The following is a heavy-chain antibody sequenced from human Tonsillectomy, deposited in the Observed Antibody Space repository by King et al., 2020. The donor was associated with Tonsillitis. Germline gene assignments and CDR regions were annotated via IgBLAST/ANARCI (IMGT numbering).Heavy chain of an antibody. D-gene: IGHD3-10*01. Sequence: VQLVESGGDLVQPGGSLRLSCAASGFTFSTYWMHWVRQAPGEGLVWVSLINSDGSGTSYADSVKGRFTISRDNAKNTLYLQMNSLRAEDTAVYYCTRDHVGDLDYWGRGTLVTVSS. CDR3: TRDHVGDLDY. V-gene: IGHV3-74*01. J-gene: IGHJ4*02. CDR1: GFTFSTYW. CDR2: INSDGSGT.